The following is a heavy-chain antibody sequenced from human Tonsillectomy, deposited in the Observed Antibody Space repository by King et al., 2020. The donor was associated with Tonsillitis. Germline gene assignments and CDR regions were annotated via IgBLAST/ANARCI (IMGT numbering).Heavy chain of an antibody. CDR3: ARDDSSGHDALDI. CDR2: ISYDGSNK. V-gene: IGHV3-30*04. CDR1: GFTFSRYA. D-gene: IGHD3-22*01. Sequence: VQLVESGGGAVQPGRSLRLSCAASGFTFSRYAMHWVRQAPGKGLEWVAVISYDGSNKYYADSVKGRFTISRDNSENTLYLQMNSLRAEDTAIYYCARDDSSGHDALDIWGQGTMVTVSS. J-gene: IGHJ3*02.